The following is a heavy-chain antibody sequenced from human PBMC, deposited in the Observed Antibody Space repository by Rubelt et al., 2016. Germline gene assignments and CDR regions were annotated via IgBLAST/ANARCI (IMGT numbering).Heavy chain of an antibody. Sequence: GFTVSSNYMSWVRQAPGKGLEWVSIIYNSGNTYYADSVEGRFTISRDNSKNTLYLQMNSLRAEDTAIYYCASDRNNRAWWFYWGQGTLVTVSS. J-gene: IGHJ4*02. V-gene: IGHV3-66*01. D-gene: IGHD2-8*02. CDR2: IYNSGNT. CDR1: GFTVSSNY. CDR3: ASDRNNRAWWFY.